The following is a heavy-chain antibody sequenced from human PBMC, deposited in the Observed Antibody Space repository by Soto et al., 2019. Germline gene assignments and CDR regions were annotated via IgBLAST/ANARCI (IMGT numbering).Heavy chain of an antibody. V-gene: IGHV4-30-2*01. J-gene: IGHJ6*02. D-gene: IGHD3-9*01. CDR1: GVSISSGGDS. CDR3: ARGRDDILTGYYPPAMDV. Sequence: LCGVSISSGGDSWSWIRQPPGKGLEWIGYIYHSGSTYYNPSLKSRVTISVDRSKNQISLKLSSVTAADTAVYYCARGRDDILTGYYPPAMDVWGQGTTVTVSS. CDR2: IYHSGST.